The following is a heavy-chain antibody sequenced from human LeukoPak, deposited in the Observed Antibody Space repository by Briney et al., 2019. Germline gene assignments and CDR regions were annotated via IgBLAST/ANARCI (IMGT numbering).Heavy chain of an antibody. CDR3: ARGLWGYYDSSGHFDY. Sequence: SQTLSLTCAVSGGSISSGGYSWSRIRQPPGKGLEWIGYIYHSGSTYYNPSLKSRVTISVDRSKNQFSLKLSSVTAADTAVYYCARGLWGYYDSSGHFDYWGQGTLVTVSS. CDR1: GGSISSGGYS. CDR2: IYHSGST. V-gene: IGHV4-30-2*01. J-gene: IGHJ4*02. D-gene: IGHD3-22*01.